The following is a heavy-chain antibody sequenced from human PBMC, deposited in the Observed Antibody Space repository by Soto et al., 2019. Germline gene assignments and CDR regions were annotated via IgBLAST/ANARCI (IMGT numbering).Heavy chain of an antibody. Sequence: QLVESGGGLVKPGGSLRVSCAASRFAFSSYSMHWVRQAPMKGLEWVASINSVASYVYYADSVEGRFTISRDNAKNSGYLQMNSLRAEDTDVYYCTRDRSSFMRGRIRGPDGGLDVWGQGTTVLVS. J-gene: IGHJ6*02. D-gene: IGHD3-10*01. CDR3: TRDRSSFMRGRIRGPDGGLDV. V-gene: IGHV3-21*01. CDR2: INSVASYV. CDR1: RFAFSSYS.